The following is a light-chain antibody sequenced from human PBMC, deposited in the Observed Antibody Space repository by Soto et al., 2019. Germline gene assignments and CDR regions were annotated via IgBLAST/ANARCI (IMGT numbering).Light chain of an antibody. CDR2: GAS. Sequence: DIQMTQSPSSLSASVGDRVTISCRANQSISDYLNWYQQRPGKAPKLLIFGASSLQTGVPSRFSGSGSGTDFTLSISSLLPEDVATYYCQQSDNAPITFGQGTRLEIK. CDR1: QSISDY. CDR3: QQSDNAPIT. V-gene: IGKV1-39*01. J-gene: IGKJ5*01.